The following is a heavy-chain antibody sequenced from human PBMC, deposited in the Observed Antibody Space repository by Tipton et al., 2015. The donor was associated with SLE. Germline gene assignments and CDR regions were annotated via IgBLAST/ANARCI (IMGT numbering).Heavy chain of an antibody. V-gene: IGHV4-59*08. CDR1: GGSISSYY. CDR2: IYYSGST. Sequence: TLSLTCTVSGGSISSYYWSWIRQPPGKGLEWIGYIYYSGSTNYNPSLKSRVTISVDTSKNQFSLKLSSVTAADTAVYYCARHRVGATYYSDYWGQGTLVTVSS. CDR3: ARHRVGATYYSDY. J-gene: IGHJ4*02. D-gene: IGHD1-26*01.